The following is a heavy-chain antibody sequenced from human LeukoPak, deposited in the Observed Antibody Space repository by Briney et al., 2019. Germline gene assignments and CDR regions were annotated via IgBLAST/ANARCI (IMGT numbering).Heavy chain of an antibody. D-gene: IGHD3-22*01. V-gene: IGHV3-23*01. CDR3: ARKPNSDSNPYYQPFDY. Sequence: GGSLRLSCAASGFTFSNYAMSWVRQAPGKGLEWVSSISGSGGSTHYADSVKGRFTISRDNSKNTLYLQMNSLRAEDTAVYYCARKPNSDSNPYYQPFDYWGQGTLVTVSS. CDR1: GFTFSNYA. CDR2: ISGSGGST. J-gene: IGHJ4*02.